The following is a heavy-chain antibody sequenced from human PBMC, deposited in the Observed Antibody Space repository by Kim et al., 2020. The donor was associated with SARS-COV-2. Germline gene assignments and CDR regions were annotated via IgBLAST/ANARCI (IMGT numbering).Heavy chain of an antibody. CDR2: NT. CDR3: ARDGGDYGDY. J-gene: IGHJ4*02. V-gene: IGHV1-18*01. Sequence: NTNYAQKLQGRVTMTTDTSTSTAYMELRSLRSDDTAVYYCARDGGDYGDYWGQGTLVTVSS. D-gene: IGHD3-16*01.